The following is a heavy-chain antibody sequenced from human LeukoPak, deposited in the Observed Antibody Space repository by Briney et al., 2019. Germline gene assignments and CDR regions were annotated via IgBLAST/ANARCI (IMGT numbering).Heavy chain of an antibody. CDR3: ARGAYYYDSSGYCLDY. CDR1: GGTFSSYA. CDR2: IIPILGIA. J-gene: IGHJ4*02. V-gene: IGHV1-69*04. D-gene: IGHD3-22*01. Sequence: GSSVTVSCKASGGTFSSYAIIWVRQAPGQGLEWMGRIIPILGIANYAQKFQGRVTITADKSTSTAYMELSSLRSEDTAVYYCARGAYYYDSSGYCLDYWGQGTLVTVSS.